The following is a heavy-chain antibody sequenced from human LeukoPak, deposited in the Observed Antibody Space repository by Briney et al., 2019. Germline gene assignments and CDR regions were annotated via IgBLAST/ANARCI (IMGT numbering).Heavy chain of an antibody. V-gene: IGHV1-24*01. J-gene: IGHJ4*02. CDR3: ATDLLRRRLLAAAGKKILDY. CDR2: FDPEDGET. CDR1: GYTLTELS. D-gene: IGHD6-13*01. Sequence: ASVKVSRKVSGYTLTELSMHWVRQAPGKGLEWMGGFDPEDGETIYAQKFQGRVTMTEDTSTDTAYMELSSLRSEDTAVYYCATDLLRRRLLAAAGKKILDYWGQGTLVTVSS.